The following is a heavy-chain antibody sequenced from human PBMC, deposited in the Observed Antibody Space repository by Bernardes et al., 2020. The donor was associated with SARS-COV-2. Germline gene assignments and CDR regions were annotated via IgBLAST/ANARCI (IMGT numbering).Heavy chain of an antibody. V-gene: IGHV2-26*01. D-gene: IGHD5-12*01. CDR2: IFSNDEK. CDR3: ARFATMSTRTGRWYYDL. Sequence: SGPTLVKPTETLTLTCTVSGFSLSNPTMGVSWIRQPPGKALEWLAHIFSNDEKAYSTSLKSRLTISRDTSKGQVVLVMTNMDPVDTATYYCARFATMSTRTGRWYYDLWGRGNLVTVSS. CDR1: GFSLSNPTMG. J-gene: IGHJ2*01.